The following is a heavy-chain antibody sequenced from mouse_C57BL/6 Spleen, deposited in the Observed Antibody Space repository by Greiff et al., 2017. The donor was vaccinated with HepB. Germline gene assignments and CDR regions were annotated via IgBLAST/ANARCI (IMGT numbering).Heavy chain of an antibody. CDR2: ISSGSSTI. CDR3: ARNHYYGSSYEDYAMDY. CDR1: GFTFSDYG. J-gene: IGHJ4*01. Sequence: EVQVVESGGGLVKPGGSLKLSCAASGFTFSDYGMHWVRQAPEKGLEWVAYISSGSSTIYYADTVKGRFTISRDNAKNTLFLQMTSLRSEDTAMYYCARNHYYGSSYEDYAMDYWGQGTSVTVSS. V-gene: IGHV5-17*01. D-gene: IGHD1-1*01.